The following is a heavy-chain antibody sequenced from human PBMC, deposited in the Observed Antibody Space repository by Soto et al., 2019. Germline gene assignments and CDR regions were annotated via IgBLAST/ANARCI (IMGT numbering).Heavy chain of an antibody. J-gene: IGHJ5*02. V-gene: IGHV3-23*01. D-gene: IGHD3-9*01. CDR2: ISGSGGST. CDR3: AKEEVLRYFDWNWFDP. Sequence: GGSLRLSCAASGFTFSSYAMSWVRQAPGKGLEWVSAISGSGGSTYYADSVKGRFTISRDNSKNTLYLQMNSLRAEDTAVYYCAKEEVLRYFDWNWFDPWGQGTLVTVSS. CDR1: GFTFSSYA.